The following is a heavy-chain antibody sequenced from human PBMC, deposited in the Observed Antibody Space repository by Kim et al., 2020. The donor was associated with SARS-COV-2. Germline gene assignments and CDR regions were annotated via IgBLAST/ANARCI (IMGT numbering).Heavy chain of an antibody. J-gene: IGHJ3*02. CDR3: ARSNYYDSSGYYDAFDI. V-gene: IGHV4-59*01. D-gene: IGHD3-22*01. Sequence: RKSRVNISVDTSKNQFSLKLSSVTAADTAVYYCARSNYYDSSGYYDAFDIWGQGTMVTVSS.